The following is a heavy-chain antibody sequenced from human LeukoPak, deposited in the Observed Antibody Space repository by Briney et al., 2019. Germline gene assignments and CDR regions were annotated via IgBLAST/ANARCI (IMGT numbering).Heavy chain of an antibody. CDR1: RGSISGYY. CDR3: ARAPGNTMIVVGYLEWYFDL. Sequence: SETLSLTCTVSRGSISGYYWSWLRQPPGKGLEWIGYIYYSGNTNYNPSLKSRVTISVDTSKNQFSLSLRSVTAADTAVYYCARAPGNTMIVVGYLEWYFDLWGRGTLVTVSS. D-gene: IGHD3-22*01. V-gene: IGHV4-59*08. J-gene: IGHJ2*01. CDR2: IYYSGNT.